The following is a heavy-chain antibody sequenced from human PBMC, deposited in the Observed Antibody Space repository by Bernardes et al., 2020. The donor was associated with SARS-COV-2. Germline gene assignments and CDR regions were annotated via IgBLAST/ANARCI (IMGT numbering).Heavy chain of an antibody. CDR2: INHSGNT. D-gene: IGHD2-21*02. J-gene: IGHJ3*02. CDR1: SGTFRHYY. V-gene: IGHV4-34*01. Sequence: SETLSLTCGVYSGTFRHYYWCWVRQPPGKGLAWIGEINHSGNTNYNPSLKSRVTILAVPSNNPFDLKLTSLTAADTAVYYCARHCGGDCAHGFDIWGQGTRVTVAS. CDR3: ARHCGGDCAHGFDI.